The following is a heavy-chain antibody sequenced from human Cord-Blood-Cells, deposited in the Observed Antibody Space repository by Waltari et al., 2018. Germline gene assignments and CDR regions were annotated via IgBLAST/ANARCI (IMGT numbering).Heavy chain of an antibody. J-gene: IGHJ4*02. CDR3: ARPTLEYNWNFDY. D-gene: IGHD1-20*01. Sequence: EVQLVQSGAEVKKSGESLKISCKGSGYSFTSYWTVWVRTMPGKGLEWMGFIYPDDSDTQHSPSFQGQVTIPDDKSTSTAYRQWSSLKASDTAMYYCARPTLEYNWNFDYWGQGTLVTVSS. V-gene: IGHV5-51*01. CDR2: IYPDDSDT. CDR1: GYSFTSYW.